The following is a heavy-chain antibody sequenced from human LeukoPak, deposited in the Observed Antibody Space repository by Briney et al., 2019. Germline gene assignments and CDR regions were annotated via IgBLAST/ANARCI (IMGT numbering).Heavy chain of an antibody. CDR2: VSGSGGST. Sequence: GGSLRLSCAASGFTFSSYAMSWVRQAPGKGLEWVSAVSGSGGSTYYADSVRGRFTISRDNSKNTLYLQMNSLRAEDTAVYYCARDLREDTSGYYYHWGQGTLVTVSS. D-gene: IGHD3-22*01. CDR3: ARDLREDTSGYYYH. J-gene: IGHJ4*02. CDR1: GFTFSSYA. V-gene: IGHV3-23*01.